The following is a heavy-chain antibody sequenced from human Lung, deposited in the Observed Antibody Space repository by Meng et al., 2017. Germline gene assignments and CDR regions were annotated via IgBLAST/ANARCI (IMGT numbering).Heavy chain of an antibody. J-gene: IGHJ2*01. Sequence: QVRLGESGPGLVKPSRTLSLTCAVSVGSISSSKYYWSSIRQPPGKGLEWSGHRYNSGSTYYNPSLKSRITISVDTSKHQFSLKLSSVTAADTAVYYCARGQKGYFDLWGRGTLVTASS. CDR2: RYNSGST. CDR1: VGSISSSKYY. V-gene: IGHV4-30-4*01. CDR3: ARGQKGYFDL.